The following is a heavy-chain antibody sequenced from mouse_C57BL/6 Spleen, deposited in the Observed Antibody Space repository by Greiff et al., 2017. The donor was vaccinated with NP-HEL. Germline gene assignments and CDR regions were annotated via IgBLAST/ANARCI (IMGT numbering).Heavy chain of an antibody. D-gene: IGHD1-1*01. CDR1: GFTFSSYA. V-gene: IGHV5-4*01. J-gene: IGHJ2*01. Sequence: EVKLMESGGGLVKPGGSLKLSCAASGFTFSSYAMSWVRQTPEKRLEWVATISDGGSYTYYPDNVKGRFTISRDNAKNNLYLQMSHLKSEDTAMYYCARDNYGSSYWGQGTTLTVSS. CDR3: ARDNYGSSY. CDR2: ISDGGSYT.